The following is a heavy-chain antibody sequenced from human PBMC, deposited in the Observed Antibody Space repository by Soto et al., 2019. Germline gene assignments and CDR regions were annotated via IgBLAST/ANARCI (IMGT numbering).Heavy chain of an antibody. Sequence: PSETLSLTCTVSGGSISSGGYYWSWIRQHPGKGLEWIGYIYYIGSTYYKPSLKSRVTISVDTSKNQFSLKLSSVTAAATAVYYCARGRYFDWYGFDYLGQGTLV. V-gene: IGHV4-31*03. CDR3: ARGRYFDWYGFDY. CDR1: GGSISSGGYY. D-gene: IGHD3-9*01. J-gene: IGHJ4*02. CDR2: IYYIGST.